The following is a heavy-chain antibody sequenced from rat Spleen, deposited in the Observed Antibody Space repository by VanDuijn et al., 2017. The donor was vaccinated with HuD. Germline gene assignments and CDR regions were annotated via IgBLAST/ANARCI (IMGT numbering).Heavy chain of an antibody. CDR1: GFTFSDYF. V-gene: IGHV5-29*01. Sequence: EVKLVESGGGLVQPGRSLKLSCAASGFTFSDYFMAWVRQAPTKGLEWVATITYDGSSTYYRDSVKGRFTISRDNAKSTLYLQMDSLRSEDTATYYCAARGYFDYWGQGVMVTVSS. J-gene: IGHJ2*01. CDR3: AARGYFDY. CDR2: ITYDGSST. D-gene: IGHD4-3*01.